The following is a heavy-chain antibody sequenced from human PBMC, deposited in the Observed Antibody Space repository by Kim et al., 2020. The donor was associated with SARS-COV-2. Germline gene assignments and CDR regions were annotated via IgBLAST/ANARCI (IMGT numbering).Heavy chain of an antibody. CDR1: GFTFSSCA. CDR2: ISISGETT. V-gene: IGHV3-23*01. J-gene: IGHJ4*02. D-gene: IGHD4-17*01. Sequence: GGSLRLSCAASGFTFSSCAMSWVRQAPGKGLEWVSGISISGETTYYADSVKGRFTISRDNSKNTLYLQMNSLRAEDTAIYYCAKKTQDYGDYLFYFDFWGQGTLAAVSS. CDR3: AKKTQDYGDYLFYFDF.